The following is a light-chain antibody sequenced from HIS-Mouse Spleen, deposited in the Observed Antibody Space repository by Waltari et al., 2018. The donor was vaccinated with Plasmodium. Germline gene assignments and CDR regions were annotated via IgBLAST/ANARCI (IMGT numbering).Light chain of an antibody. CDR3: QQRSNWPSLT. J-gene: IGKJ4*01. V-gene: IGKV3-11*01. CDR1: QSFSSY. Sequence: EIVLTQSPATLSLSPGERATLSCRASQSFSSYLAWYQQNPGQPPRLLIYYASNRATVIPARFSGGGSGTDFTLTISSLEPEDFAVYYCQQRSNWPSLTFGGGTKVEIK. CDR2: YAS.